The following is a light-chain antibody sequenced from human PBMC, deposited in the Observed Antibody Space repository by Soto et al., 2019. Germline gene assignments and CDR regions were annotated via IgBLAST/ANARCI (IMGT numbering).Light chain of an antibody. Sequence: SVLPQPPSGSGAPGQRVTISCTGSSSNIGAGYDVHWYQQPPGTAPKLLICGNSNRPSGVPDRFSGSKSGTSASLAITGLQAEDEADYYCQSYDSSLSGSRVFGGGTQLTVL. V-gene: IGLV1-40*01. CDR3: QSYDSSLSGSRV. CDR2: GNS. CDR1: SSNIGAGYD. J-gene: IGLJ2*01.